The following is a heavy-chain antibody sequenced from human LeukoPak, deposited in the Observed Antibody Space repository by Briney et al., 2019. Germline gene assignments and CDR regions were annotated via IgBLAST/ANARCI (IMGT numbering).Heavy chain of an antibody. J-gene: IGHJ6*01. Sequence: ASVKDTCQASGYTFTGYHIHWVRQAPGQGLEWMGWANPNTGGTKYTQNFQGRVTMTWDTSITTAYMELSRLRSDDTAVYYCARDRSVRLRTYYSYGMVGCGQRTTVTVSS. CDR2: ANPNTGGT. CDR1: GYTFTGYH. D-gene: IGHD5/OR15-5a*01. V-gene: IGHV1-2*02. CDR3: ARDRSVRLRTYYSYGMVG.